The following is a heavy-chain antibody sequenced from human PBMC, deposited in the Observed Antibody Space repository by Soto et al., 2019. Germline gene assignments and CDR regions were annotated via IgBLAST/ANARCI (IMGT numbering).Heavy chain of an antibody. J-gene: IGHJ6*02. Sequence: PGGSLRLSCAASGFTFIYHALNWVRQAPCKGLEWVAVISYDGDNKYIAESVKGRFTISRDNSKNTVSLQMNSLRAEDTAMYFCARGTTTSAFSAMDVWGQGTTVTVSS. CDR3: ARGTTTSAFSAMDV. V-gene: IGHV3-30-3*01. CDR2: ISYDGDNK. D-gene: IGHD1-1*01. CDR1: GFTFIYHA.